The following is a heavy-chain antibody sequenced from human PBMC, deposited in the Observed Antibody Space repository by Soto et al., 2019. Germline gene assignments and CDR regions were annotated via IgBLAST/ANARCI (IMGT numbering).Heavy chain of an antibody. CDR1: GFTFRTYG. D-gene: IGHD2-21*02. CDR2: IWYDGSNK. CDR3: ARDWLNYCGGDCYFDY. Sequence: QVQLVESGGGVVQPGRSLRLSCAASGFTFRTYGMHWVRQAPGKGLEWVAVIWYDGSNKYYADSVKGRFTISRDNSKNTLDLQMNSLRADDTAVDYCARDWLNYCGGDCYFDYWGQGTLVTVSS. V-gene: IGHV3-33*01. J-gene: IGHJ4*02.